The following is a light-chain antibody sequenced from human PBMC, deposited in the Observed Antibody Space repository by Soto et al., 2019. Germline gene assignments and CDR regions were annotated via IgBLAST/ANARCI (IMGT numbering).Light chain of an antibody. CDR1: QSLLNSNGYNY. Sequence: TESPLSLPVTPGEPASISCRSSQSLLNSNGYNYLDWYLQKPGQSPQLLIYLGSSRASGNPDRFSGSESGTDFTLTISRVEAEEVGFYYCMQGLHAPLTCGQGTKVDIK. CDR2: LGS. J-gene: IGKJ1*01. CDR3: MQGLHAPLT. V-gene: IGKV2-28*01.